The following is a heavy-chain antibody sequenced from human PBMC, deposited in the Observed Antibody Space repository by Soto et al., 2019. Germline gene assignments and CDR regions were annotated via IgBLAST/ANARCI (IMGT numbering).Heavy chain of an antibody. CDR2: ISYTGDRT. V-gene: IGHV3-23*01. CDR1: GFTFSSYA. Sequence: EEQLLESGGGLVQPGGSLRLSCAVSGFTFSSYAMSWVRHVPGKGLEWVSGISYTGDRTYYADSVKGRFTISRDTSKNTLYLQMDSLRAGDTAVYYCASQGATMIPIWFDPWGQGTLVTVSS. J-gene: IGHJ5*02. CDR3: ASQGATMIPIWFDP. D-gene: IGHD3-22*01.